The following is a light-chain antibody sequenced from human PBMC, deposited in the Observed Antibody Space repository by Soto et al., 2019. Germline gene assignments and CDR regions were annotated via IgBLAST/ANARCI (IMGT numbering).Light chain of an antibody. CDR3: SSYTAYRTYV. CDR1: DSDVGAYNY. V-gene: IGLV2-14*01. J-gene: IGLJ1*01. Sequence: QSVLTQPASVSGAPGQSVTISCTGTDSDVGAYNYVSWYQQYPGTAPELMIYDVSDRPSGVSNRFSGSKSGNTASLTISGLQAEDEADYYCSSYTAYRTYVFGTGTKVTVL. CDR2: DVS.